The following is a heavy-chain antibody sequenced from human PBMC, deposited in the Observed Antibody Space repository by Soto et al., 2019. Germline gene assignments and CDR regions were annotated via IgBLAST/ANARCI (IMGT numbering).Heavy chain of an antibody. D-gene: IGHD3-22*01. Sequence: VQLGQSGAEVKKPGESLKISCEGSGYSFTRYWIVWVRQMPGRGLEWMGIIYPGDSETRYSPSFKGQVTISADKSISTAYLQWNSLKASDTAMYYCARPRDSGDYWGSWGQGTLVTVSS. CDR3: ARPRDSGDYWGS. J-gene: IGHJ5*02. CDR1: GYSFTRYW. CDR2: IYPGDSET. V-gene: IGHV5-51*01.